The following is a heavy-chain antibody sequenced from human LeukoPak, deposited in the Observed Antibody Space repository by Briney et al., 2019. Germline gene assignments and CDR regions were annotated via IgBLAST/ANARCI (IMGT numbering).Heavy chain of an antibody. Sequence: RASETLSLTCTVSGGSISSYYWSWIRQPPGKGLEWIGYIYYSGSTNYNPSLKSRVTISVDTSKNQFSLKLSSVTAADTAVYYCARVGHYYDSSGYYYGGAFDIWGQGTMVTVSS. CDR2: IYYSGST. V-gene: IGHV4-59*01. CDR3: ARVGHYYDSSGYYYGGAFDI. CDR1: GGSISSYY. D-gene: IGHD3-22*01. J-gene: IGHJ3*02.